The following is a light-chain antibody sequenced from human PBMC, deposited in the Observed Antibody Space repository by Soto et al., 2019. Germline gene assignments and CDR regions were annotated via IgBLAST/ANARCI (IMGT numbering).Light chain of an antibody. V-gene: IGLV2-14*01. CDR1: SSDVGGYNY. J-gene: IGLJ1*01. CDR2: DVT. CDR3: TSHTTSSNYV. Sequence: QSVLTQPASVSGSPGQSITISCTGTSSDVGGYNYVSWYQQHPGKAPKLMIYDVTNRPSGVSNRFSGSKSGNTASLTISGIQHEYEDDYYCTSHTTSSNYVLGTGTKVKVL.